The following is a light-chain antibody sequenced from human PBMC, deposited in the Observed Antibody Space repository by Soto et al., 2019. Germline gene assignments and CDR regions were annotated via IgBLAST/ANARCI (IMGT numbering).Light chain of an antibody. Sequence: EIVLKQSPATLSFSPGERATLSCRASQSVNTYLAWDQQKPGQAPRLLIYDAFNRATGIPARFIGSGSGTDFTLTISSLEPEDFAVYYCQHRSNWLGTFGEGTEVEIK. CDR2: DAF. J-gene: IGKJ1*01. V-gene: IGKV3-11*01. CDR1: QSVNTY. CDR3: QHRSNWLGT.